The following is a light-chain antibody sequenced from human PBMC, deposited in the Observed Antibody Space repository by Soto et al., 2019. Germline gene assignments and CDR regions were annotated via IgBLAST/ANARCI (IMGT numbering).Light chain of an antibody. Sequence: EIVLSQSPGTLSLSPGERATLSCRASQSVSNNYLAWYQQKPGQAPRLLIYGASNRATGIPDRCSGSGSGTYFTLTISRLEPEDFAVYYCQQYGSSGTFGQGTKVDI. V-gene: IGKV3-20*01. CDR2: GAS. J-gene: IGKJ1*01. CDR3: QQYGSSGT. CDR1: QSVSNNY.